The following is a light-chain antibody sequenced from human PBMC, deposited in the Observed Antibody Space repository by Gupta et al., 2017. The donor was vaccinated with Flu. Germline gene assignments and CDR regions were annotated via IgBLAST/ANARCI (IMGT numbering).Light chain of an antibody. Sequence: QAVLTHPPSLSAAPGQRVTISCSGGNSNIGYNYVSWCQQHPGTAPKVLIFENNKRPPGVPARFSGSRYATAATLGITGLQTGDEAVYYCGAWYTSRSAGVFGGGTKVTVL. CDR3: GAWYTSRSAGV. J-gene: IGLJ2*01. CDR2: ENN. V-gene: IGLV1-51*02. CDR1: NSNIGYNY.